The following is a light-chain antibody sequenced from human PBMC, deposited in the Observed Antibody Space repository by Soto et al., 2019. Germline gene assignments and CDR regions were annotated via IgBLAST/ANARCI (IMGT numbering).Light chain of an antibody. CDR2: EVT. V-gene: IGLV2-14*01. J-gene: IGLJ3*02. CDR1: SNDIGLYNY. CDR3: SSYTLSSTWV. Sequence: QSALTQPASVSGSPGQSITISCTGTSNDIGLYNYVSWYQQHPGKAPKLVIYEVTYRPSGVSDRFSGSKSDNTASLTISGVQDEDEDDYYCSSYTLSSTWVFGGGTKLTVL.